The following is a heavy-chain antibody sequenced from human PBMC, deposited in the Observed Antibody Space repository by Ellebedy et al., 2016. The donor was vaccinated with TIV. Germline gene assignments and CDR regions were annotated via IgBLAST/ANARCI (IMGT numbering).Heavy chain of an antibody. V-gene: IGHV4-34*01. J-gene: IGHJ3*02. CDR3: ARGLRCFDI. CDR1: GVSFSGYY. Sequence: SETLSLTXAVYGVSFSGYYLSWIRQPPGKGLEWIGEINHSGSTNYNPSLKSRVTISVDTSKNQFSLKLSSVTAADTAVYYCARGLRCFDIWGQGTMVTVSS. D-gene: IGHD4-17*01. CDR2: INHSGST.